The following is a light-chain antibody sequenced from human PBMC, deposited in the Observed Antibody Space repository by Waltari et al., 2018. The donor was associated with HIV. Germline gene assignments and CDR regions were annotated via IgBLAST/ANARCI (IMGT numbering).Light chain of an antibody. CDR3: HVWDISSRHV. CDR1: ELGAKY. CDR2: QDK. J-gene: IGLJ1*01. V-gene: IGLV3-1*01. Sequence: SYDLTQPPSVSVSPGQTATITCSGDELGAKYVYWYKHKPGQSPLLIIYQDKERAAGIPERFSGSNSGNIATLLITETQPFDEGDYYCHVWDISSRHVFGSGTKVTV.